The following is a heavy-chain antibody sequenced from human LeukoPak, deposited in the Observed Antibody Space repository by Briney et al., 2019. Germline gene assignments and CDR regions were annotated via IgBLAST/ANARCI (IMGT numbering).Heavy chain of an antibody. J-gene: IGHJ6*03. D-gene: IGHD2-15*01. CDR3: ARRIEYYYYMDV. CDR2: ISSSSSYI. V-gene: IGHV3-21*01. CDR1: GFTFSSYN. Sequence: GGSLRLSCAASGFTFSSYNMNWVRQAPGKGLEWVSSISSSSSYIYYADSVKGRFTISRDNAKNSLYLQMNSLRAEDTAVYYCARRIEYYYYMDVWGKETTVTVSS.